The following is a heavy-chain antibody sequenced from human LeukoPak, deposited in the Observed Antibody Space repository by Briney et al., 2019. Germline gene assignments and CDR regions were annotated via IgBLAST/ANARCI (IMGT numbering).Heavy chain of an antibody. CDR1: GGSFSGYY. Sequence: SETLSLTCAVYGGSFSGYYWSWIRQPPGKGLKWIGEINHSGSTNYNPSLKSRVTISVDTSKNQFSLKLSSVTAADTAVYYCARGEVVTAVRPYDYWGQGTLVTVSS. CDR3: ARGEVVTAVRPYDY. CDR2: INHSGST. J-gene: IGHJ4*02. D-gene: IGHD2-21*02. V-gene: IGHV4-34*01.